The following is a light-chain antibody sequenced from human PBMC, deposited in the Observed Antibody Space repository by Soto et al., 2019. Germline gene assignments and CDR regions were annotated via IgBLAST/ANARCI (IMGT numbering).Light chain of an antibody. CDR2: EVS. Sequence: QSALTQPASVSGSPGQSITISCTGTSSDVGSYNLVSWYQQHPGKVPKLMIYEVSKRPSGVSNRFSGSKSGNTASLPISGLEAEDEAAYYCCSYAGSTTYVVFGGGTKLTVL. V-gene: IGLV2-23*02. CDR3: CSYAGSTTYVV. J-gene: IGLJ2*01. CDR1: SSDVGSYNL.